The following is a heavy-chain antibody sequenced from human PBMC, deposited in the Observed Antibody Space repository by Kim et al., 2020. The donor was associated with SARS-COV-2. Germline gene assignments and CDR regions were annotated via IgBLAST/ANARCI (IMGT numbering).Heavy chain of an antibody. V-gene: IGHV3-74*01. J-gene: IGHJ6*02. CDR2: ST. CDR3: ARGNYHGMDV. Sequence: STNYANSVKGRFTISRDNAKNTLYLQMNSLRAEDTAVYYCARGNYHGMDVWGQGTTVTVSS.